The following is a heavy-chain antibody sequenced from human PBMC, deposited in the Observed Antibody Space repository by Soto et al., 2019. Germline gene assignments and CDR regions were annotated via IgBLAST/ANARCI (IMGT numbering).Heavy chain of an antibody. J-gene: IGHJ2*01. CDR2: ISWNSGSI. Sequence: EVQLVESGGGLVQPGRSLRLSCAASGFSLDDYAMHWVRQAPGKGLEWVSGISWNSGSIGYADSVKGRFTISRDNAKNSLYLHMNSPRAADTALYYCAKDTSEAYCGGDCYSPLFDLWGRGTLVTVSS. D-gene: IGHD2-21*02. V-gene: IGHV3-9*01. CDR3: AKDTSEAYCGGDCYSPLFDL. CDR1: GFSLDDYA.